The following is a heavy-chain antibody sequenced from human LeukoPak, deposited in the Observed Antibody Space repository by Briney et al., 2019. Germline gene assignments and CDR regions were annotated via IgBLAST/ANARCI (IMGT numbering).Heavy chain of an antibody. CDR1: GFTFSSYS. V-gene: IGHV3-21*01. CDR3: ARAENDYGDYYFDY. CDR2: ISSSSSYI. J-gene: IGHJ4*02. D-gene: IGHD4-17*01. Sequence: GGSLRLSCAASGFTFSSYSMNWVRQAPGKGLEWVSSISSSSSYIYYADSVKGRFTISRDNAKNSLYLQMNSLRAENTAVYYCARAENDYGDYYFDYWGQGTLVTVSS.